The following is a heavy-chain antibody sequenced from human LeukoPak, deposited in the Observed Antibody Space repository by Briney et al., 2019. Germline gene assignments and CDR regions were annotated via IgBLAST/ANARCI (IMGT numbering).Heavy chain of an antibody. CDR3: ARDRCSGGSCYSLNWFDP. D-gene: IGHD2-15*01. J-gene: IGHJ5*02. CDR2: IPYDGSNK. Sequence: GGCLRLSCAASGFTFSSYAMHWVSQAPGKGLEWVAVIPYDGSNKYYAESVKGRFTISRDNSKNTLYLQMNSLRAEDTAVYYCARDRCSGGSCYSLNWFDPWGQGTLVTVSS. V-gene: IGHV3-30*04. CDR1: GFTFSSYA.